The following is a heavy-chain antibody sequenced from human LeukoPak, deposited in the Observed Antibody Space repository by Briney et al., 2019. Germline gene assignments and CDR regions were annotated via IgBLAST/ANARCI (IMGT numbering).Heavy chain of an antibody. CDR1: GYTFTGYY. CDR3: TRGGGSYGSYFDY. V-gene: IGHV1-2*02. D-gene: IGHD5-18*01. CDR2: INPNSGGT. Sequence: ASVTVSCKASGYTFTGYYMHWVRQAPGQGLEWMGWINPNSGGTNYAQKLQGRVTMTRDTSLSTAYMALSRLRAGDTAVYYCTRGGGSYGSYFDYWGQGTLVTVSS. J-gene: IGHJ4*02.